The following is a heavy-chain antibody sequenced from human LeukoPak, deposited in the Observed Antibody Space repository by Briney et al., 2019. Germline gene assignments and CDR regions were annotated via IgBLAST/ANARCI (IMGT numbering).Heavy chain of an antibody. CDR2: INHSGST. D-gene: IGHD2-2*01. CDR3: AREAGVLPAAIGNYYYYMDV. Sequence: RPSETLSLTCAVYGGSFSGYYWSWIRQPPGKGLEWIGEINHSGSTNYNPSLKSRVTISVDTSKNQFSLKLSSVTAADTAVYYCAREAGVLPAAIGNYYYYMDVWGKGTTVTVSS. V-gene: IGHV4-34*01. J-gene: IGHJ6*03. CDR1: GGSFSGYY.